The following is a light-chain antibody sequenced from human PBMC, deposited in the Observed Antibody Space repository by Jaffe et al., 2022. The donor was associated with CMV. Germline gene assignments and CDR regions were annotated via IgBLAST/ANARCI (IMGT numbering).Light chain of an antibody. CDR3: QQYGSSPPMYT. Sequence: EIVLTQSPGTLSLSPGERATLSCRASQSVSSTYLGWYQQKPGQAPRLLIYGASSRATGIPDRFSGSGSGTDFTLTISRLEPEDFAVYYCQQYGSSPPMYTFGQGTKLEI. CDR2: GAS. CDR1: QSVSSTY. V-gene: IGKV3-20*01. J-gene: IGKJ2*01.